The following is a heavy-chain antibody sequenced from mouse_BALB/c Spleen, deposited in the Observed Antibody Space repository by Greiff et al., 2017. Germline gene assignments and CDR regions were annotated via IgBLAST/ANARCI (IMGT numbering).Heavy chain of an antibody. V-gene: IGHV1-80*01. CDR2: IYPGDGDT. CDR3: ARAYDPWFAY. CDR1: GYAFSSYW. J-gene: IGHJ3*01. Sequence: QVQLQQSGAELERPGSSVKISCKASGYAFSSYWMNWVKQRPGQGLEWIGQIYPGDGDTNYNGKFKGKATLTADKSSSTAYMQLSSLTSEDTAVYYCARAYDPWFAYWGQGTLVTVSA. D-gene: IGHD2-3*01.